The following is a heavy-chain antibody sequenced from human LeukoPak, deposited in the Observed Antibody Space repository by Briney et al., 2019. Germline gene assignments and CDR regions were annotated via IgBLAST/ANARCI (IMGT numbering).Heavy chain of an antibody. CDR2: ISDSSDKT. V-gene: IGHV3-23*01. J-gene: IGHJ4*02. Sequence: GGSLRLSCGVSGFTFSSYAMSWVRQAPGKGLEWVSAISDSSDKTYFADSVKGRFTISRDRFKNTLYLQMNSLRAEDTAIYYCARVFGVVITRFDYWAREPWSPSPQ. D-gene: IGHD3-3*01. CDR1: GFTFSSYA. CDR3: ARVFGVVITRFDY.